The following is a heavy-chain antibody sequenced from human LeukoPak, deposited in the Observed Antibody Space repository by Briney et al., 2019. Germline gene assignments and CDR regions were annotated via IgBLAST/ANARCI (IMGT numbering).Heavy chain of an antibody. J-gene: IGHJ4*02. CDR1: GFTFSDYY. V-gene: IGHV3-11*06. Sequence: PGGSLRLSCAASGFTFSDYYMSWIRQAPVKGLEWVSYISSNSSYTNYADSVKGRFTISRDNAKNSLYLQMNGLRAEDTAVYYCARGRRTSGYRFDYWGQGTLVTVSS. D-gene: IGHD5-18*01. CDR2: ISSNSSYT. CDR3: ARGRRTSGYRFDY.